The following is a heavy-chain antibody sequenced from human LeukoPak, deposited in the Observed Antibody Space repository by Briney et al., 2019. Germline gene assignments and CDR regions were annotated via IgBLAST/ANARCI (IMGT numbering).Heavy chain of an antibody. V-gene: IGHV4-30-4*01. J-gene: IGHJ5*02. D-gene: IGHD2-8*01. CDR2: IYYSGST. Sequence: SETLSLTCTVSGGSLSSGDYYWSWIRQPPGKGLEWIGYIYYSGSTYYNPSLKSRVTISVDTSKNQFSLKLSSVTAADTAVYYCARGYCTNGVCPNWFDPWGQGTLVTVSS. CDR1: GGSLSSGDYY. CDR3: ARGYCTNGVCPNWFDP.